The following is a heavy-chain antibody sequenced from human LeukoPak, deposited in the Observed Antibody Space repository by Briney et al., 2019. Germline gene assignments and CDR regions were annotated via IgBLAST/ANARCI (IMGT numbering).Heavy chain of an antibody. J-gene: IGHJ4*02. V-gene: IGHV4-61*02. CDR3: ARVGSGWSFDY. CDR2: IQTSGST. CDR1: GGSISSSTYY. Sequence: TLSLTCNVSGGSISSSTYYWSWIRQPAGRGLEWIGRIQTSGSTNYNPSLKSRVTMSVDTSKNKFSLKVNSVTAADTAVYYCARVGSGWSFDYWGQGTLVTVSS. D-gene: IGHD6-19*01.